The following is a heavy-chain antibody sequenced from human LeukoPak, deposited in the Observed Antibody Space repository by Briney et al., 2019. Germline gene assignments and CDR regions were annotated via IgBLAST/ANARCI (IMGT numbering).Heavy chain of an antibody. CDR3: VTDGGHLPYYFTY. J-gene: IGHJ1*01. CDR1: GFIFPNAW. D-gene: IGHD3/OR15-3a*01. CDR2: IKNYNHGRTT. Sequence: TGGSLRLSCTASGFIFPNAWMDWVRQAPGKGLEWVGRIKNYNHGRTTDYAAPVKGRFTFSRDDSTNTLYLQMDSLKTEDTAVSYCVTDGGHLPYYFTYWDPGTLATVSS. V-gene: IGHV3-15*01.